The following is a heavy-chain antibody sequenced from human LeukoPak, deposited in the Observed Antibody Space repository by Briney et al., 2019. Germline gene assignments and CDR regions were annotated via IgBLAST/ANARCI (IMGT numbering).Heavy chain of an antibody. Sequence: GGSLSLSCAASGFTFSYYSMNWVRQAPGKGLEWVSYISSSSSPIYYADSVKGRFTISRDNAKNSLYLQMNSLRDEDTAVYYCTRESGYYCRWGQRTLVTVSS. CDR1: GFTFSYYS. V-gene: IGHV3-48*02. D-gene: IGHD3-22*01. CDR2: ISSSSSPI. CDR3: TRESGYYCR. J-gene: IGHJ4*02.